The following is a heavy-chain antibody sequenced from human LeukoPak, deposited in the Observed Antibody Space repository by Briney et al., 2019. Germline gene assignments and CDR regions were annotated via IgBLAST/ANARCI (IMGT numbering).Heavy chain of an antibody. CDR3: ARGDYDILTGYYIPSFDY. Sequence: PSETLSLTCAVSGGSISSSNWWSWVRQPPGKGLEWIGEIYHSGRTNYNASLKSRVTISVDKSKNQFSLKLSSVTAADTAVYYCARGDYDILTGYYIPSFDYWGQGTLVTVSS. D-gene: IGHD3-9*01. CDR1: GGSISSSNW. J-gene: IGHJ4*02. CDR2: IYHSGRT. V-gene: IGHV4-4*02.